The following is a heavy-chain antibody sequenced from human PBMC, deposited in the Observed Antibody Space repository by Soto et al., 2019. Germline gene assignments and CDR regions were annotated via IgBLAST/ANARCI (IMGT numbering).Heavy chain of an antibody. CDR2: IKGDGIST. J-gene: IGHJ4*02. V-gene: IGHV3-74*01. Sequence: EVQLVESGGGLVQSGGSLRLSCEASGFTFSSYWMHWVRQAPGKGLVWVSRIKGDGISTNYADSVKGRFTISRDNAKDTVFLKMNGLSADDTAVYYCARGAMGNYYNDYWGQGILVTVYS. CDR3: ARGAMGNYYNDY. D-gene: IGHD3-10*01. CDR1: GFTFSSYW.